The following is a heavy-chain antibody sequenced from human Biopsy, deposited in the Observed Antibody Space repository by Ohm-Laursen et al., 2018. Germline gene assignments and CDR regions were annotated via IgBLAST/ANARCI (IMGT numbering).Heavy chain of an antibody. CDR1: GGTFNGYG. V-gene: IGHV1-69*13. J-gene: IGHJ4*02. D-gene: IGHD1-26*01. CDR3: ARDALGGGSYRFFY. Sequence: AASVKVSCKASGGTFNGYGINWVRQAPGQGLEWMGGIIPFFGTSDYAQTFQGRVTITADESTSTAYMELSSLRSDDTAVYYCARDALGGGSYRFFYWGQGSLVTVSS. CDR2: IIPFFGTS.